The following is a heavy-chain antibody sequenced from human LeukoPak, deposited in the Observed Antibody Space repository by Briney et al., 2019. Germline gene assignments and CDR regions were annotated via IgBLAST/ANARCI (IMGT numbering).Heavy chain of an antibody. CDR2: ISYDGSDK. D-gene: IGHD5-12*01. V-gene: IGHV3-30*03. CDR1: GFTISTYG. Sequence: GGSLRLSCTASGFTISTYGMHWVRQAPGKGLEWVALISYDGSDKYYADSVKGRFTISRDNSRNTLYLQMNSLRAEDTAVYYCARDRGYSGYASWGQSLYYFDYWGQGTLVTVSS. J-gene: IGHJ4*02. CDR3: ARDRGYSGYASWGQSLYYFDY.